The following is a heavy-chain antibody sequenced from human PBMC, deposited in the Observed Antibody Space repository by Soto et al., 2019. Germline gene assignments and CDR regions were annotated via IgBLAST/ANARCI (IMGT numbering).Heavy chain of an antibody. V-gene: IGHV3-74*01. CDR2: INSDGSDS. D-gene: IGHD1-26*01. Sequence: PGGSLRLSCAASGFTFSNFWMHWVRQAPGKGLVWVSHINSDGSDSTYADSVKGRFTISRDNAKNTLYLQMNSLRAEDTAVYFCVRDDPGLGMDYWGLGTLVTVSS. J-gene: IGHJ4*02. CDR3: VRDDPGLGMDY. CDR1: GFTFSNFW.